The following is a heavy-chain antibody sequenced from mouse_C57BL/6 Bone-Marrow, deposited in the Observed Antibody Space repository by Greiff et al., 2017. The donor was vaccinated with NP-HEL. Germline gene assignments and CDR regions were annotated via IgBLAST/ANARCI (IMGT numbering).Heavy chain of an antibody. J-gene: IGHJ4*01. D-gene: IGHD2-2*01. CDR3: ATMVKGYYYAMDY. CDR1: GFSLTSYA. Sequence: VQRVESGPGLVAPSQSLSITCTVSGFSLTSYAISWVRQPPGKGLEWLGVIWTGGGTNYNSALKSRLSISKDNSKSQVFLKMNSLQTDDTARYYCATMVKGYYYAMDYWGQGTSVTVSS. V-gene: IGHV2-9-1*01. CDR2: IWTGGGT.